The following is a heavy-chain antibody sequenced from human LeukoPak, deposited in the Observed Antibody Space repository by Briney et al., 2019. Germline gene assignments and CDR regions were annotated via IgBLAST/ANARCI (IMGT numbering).Heavy chain of an antibody. CDR2: INHGGST. Sequence: AETLSLTCAVYGGTFSGYFWTWLSQPPGKGLEWLGEINHGGSTNDNPSLKSRVTISVATSKNHFYRKLSSLTVADTAVYYCARGPPLTYDGSGYYLFDYWGQGSLVTVSS. V-gene: IGHV4-34*01. CDR1: GGTFSGYF. CDR3: ARGPPLTYDGSGYYLFDY. J-gene: IGHJ4*02. D-gene: IGHD3-22*01.